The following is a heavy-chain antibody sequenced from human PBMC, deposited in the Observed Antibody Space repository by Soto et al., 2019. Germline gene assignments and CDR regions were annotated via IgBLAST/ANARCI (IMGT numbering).Heavy chain of an antibody. CDR2: ISSGSSNI. J-gene: IGHJ4*02. V-gene: IGHV3-21*01. CDR3: ASATVVAATFDF. CDR1: GFAFRSYN. Sequence: SLRLSCAASGFAFRSYNMNWVRQAPGKGLEWVASISSGSSNIYYADSVKGRFTISRDNAKNSLFLQMDSLRAEDSAAYYCASATVVAATFDFWGQGTLVTVSS. D-gene: IGHD2-15*01.